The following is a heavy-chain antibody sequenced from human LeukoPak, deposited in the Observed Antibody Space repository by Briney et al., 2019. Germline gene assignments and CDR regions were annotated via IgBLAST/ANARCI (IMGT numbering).Heavy chain of an antibody. J-gene: IGHJ4*02. D-gene: IGHD3-10*01. CDR3: ARDKKSGESSEIDY. Sequence: GGSLRLSCAASGFTFSNYWLHWVRQAPGKGLVWVSRINRDGSTTNYADSVKGRFTVSRDNAKNTLELQMNSLRAEDTAVYYCARDKKSGESSEIDYWGQGTLVTVSS. CDR1: GFTFSNYW. V-gene: IGHV3-74*01. CDR2: INRDGSTT.